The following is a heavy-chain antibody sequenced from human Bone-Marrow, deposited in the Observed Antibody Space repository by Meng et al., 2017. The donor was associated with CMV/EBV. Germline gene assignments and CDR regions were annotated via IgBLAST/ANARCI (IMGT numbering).Heavy chain of an antibody. CDR1: GTFNSYA. D-gene: IGHD3-22*01. Sequence: GTFNSYASSWVRQAPGQGLEWMGGIIPIFGTTNYAQKFQGRVTITADKSTSTAYMELSSLRSEDTAIYYCARGEFYYDGSGYRSFDYWGQGTLVTVSS. CDR2: IIPIFGTT. V-gene: IGHV1-69*06. CDR3: ARGEFYYDGSGYRSFDY. J-gene: IGHJ4*02.